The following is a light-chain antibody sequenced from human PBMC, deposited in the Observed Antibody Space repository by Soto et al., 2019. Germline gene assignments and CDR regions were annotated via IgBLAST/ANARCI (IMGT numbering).Light chain of an antibody. V-gene: IGLV2-8*01. CDR2: EVS. CDR1: SSDVGGYNY. J-gene: IGLJ1*01. CDR3: SSYAGRNINYV. Sequence: QSALTQPPSASGSPGQSVTISCTGTSSDVGGYNYVSWYQQHPGKAPKLMIYEVSKRPSGVPDRFSGSKSGNTASLTVSGLQAEDEDDYYCSSYAGRNINYVFGAGTKLTVL.